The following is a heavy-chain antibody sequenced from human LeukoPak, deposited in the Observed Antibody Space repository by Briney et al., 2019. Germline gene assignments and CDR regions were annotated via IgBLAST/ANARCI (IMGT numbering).Heavy chain of an antibody. Sequence: GGSLRLSCAASGFTFSSYGMHWVRQAPGKGLEWVAFIRYDGSNKYYADSVKGRFTISRDNSKNTLYLQMNSLRAEDTAVYYCARDQYYYDSSGHFLWGQGTLVTVSS. V-gene: IGHV3-30*02. J-gene: IGHJ4*02. D-gene: IGHD3-22*01. CDR3: ARDQYYYDSSGHFL. CDR1: GFTFSSYG. CDR2: IRYDGSNK.